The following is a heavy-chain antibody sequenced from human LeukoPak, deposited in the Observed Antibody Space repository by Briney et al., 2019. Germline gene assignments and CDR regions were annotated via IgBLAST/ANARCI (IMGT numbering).Heavy chain of an antibody. CDR3: ARDSRYYEGWFDP. CDR1: GGSISSGSYY. Sequence: PSETLSLTCTVSGGSISSGSYYWSWIRQPAGKGLEWTGRIYTSGSTNYNPSLKSRVTISVDTSKNQFSLKLSSVTAADAAVYYCARDSRYYEGWFDPWGQGTLVTVSS. D-gene: IGHD3-22*01. V-gene: IGHV4-61*02. CDR2: IYTSGST. J-gene: IGHJ5*02.